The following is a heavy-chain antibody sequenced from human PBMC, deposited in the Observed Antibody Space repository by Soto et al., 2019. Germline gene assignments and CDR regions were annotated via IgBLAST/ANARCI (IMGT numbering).Heavy chain of an antibody. CDR3: ARLGTYSSSWYSGRDAFDI. CDR2: IYYSGST. D-gene: IGHD6-13*01. Sequence: PSETLSLTCTVSGGSISSSSYYWGWIRQPPGKGLEWIGSIYYSGSTYYNPPLKSRVTISVDTSKNQFSLKLSSVTAADTAVYYCARLGTYSSSWYSGRDAFDIWGQGTMVTVS. V-gene: IGHV4-39*01. J-gene: IGHJ3*02. CDR1: GGSISSSSYY.